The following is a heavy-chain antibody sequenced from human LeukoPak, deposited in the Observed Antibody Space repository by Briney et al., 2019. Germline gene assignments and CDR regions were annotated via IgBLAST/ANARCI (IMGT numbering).Heavy chain of an antibody. J-gene: IGHJ6*03. CDR3: AKRSGCSSTSCYYYYYMDV. CDR1: GFTFSSYA. D-gene: IGHD2-2*01. Sequence: GGSLRLSCAASGFTFSSYAMSWVRQAPGKGLEWVSAISGSGGSTYYAGSVKGRFTISRDNSKNTLYLQMNSLRAEDTAVYYCAKRSGCSSTSCYYYYYMDVWGKGTTVTVSS. CDR2: ISGSGGST. V-gene: IGHV3-23*01.